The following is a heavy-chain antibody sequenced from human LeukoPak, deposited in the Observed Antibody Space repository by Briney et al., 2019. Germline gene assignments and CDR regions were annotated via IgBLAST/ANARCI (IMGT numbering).Heavy chain of an antibody. CDR1: GFTFSSYS. J-gene: IGHJ5*02. CDR2: ISSSSSTI. V-gene: IGHV3-48*01. CDR3: ARGGDCSSTSCYPYHWFDP. D-gene: IGHD2-2*01. Sequence: GGSLRLSCAASGFTFSSYSMNWVRQAPGKGLEWVSYISSSSSTIYYADSVKGRFTISRGNAKNSLYLQMNSLRAEDTAVYYCARGGDCSSTSCYPYHWFDPWGQGTLVTASS.